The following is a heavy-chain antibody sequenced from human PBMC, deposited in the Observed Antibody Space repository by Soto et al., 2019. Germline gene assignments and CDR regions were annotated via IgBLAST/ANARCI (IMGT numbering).Heavy chain of an antibody. CDR2: INPRGGLT. J-gene: IGHJ5*02. CDR1: GYPFSSYV. D-gene: IGHD4-17*01. CDR3: ARDYGDYYFDP. Sequence: QGQLVQSGAEVKKPGASVKVSCKTSGYPFSSYVHHWVRQAPGQGLEWMGIINPRGGLTNYAQKVQGRVTMTSDTSTTTVYMELSSLTSEDTAVYSCARDYGDYYFDPWGQGTLVTVSS. V-gene: IGHV1-46*01.